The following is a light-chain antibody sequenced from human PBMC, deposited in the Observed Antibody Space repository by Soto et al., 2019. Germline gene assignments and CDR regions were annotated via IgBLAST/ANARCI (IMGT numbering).Light chain of an antibody. Sequence: DIQMTQSPSTLSASVGDRVTITCRASQNINSWLAWYLQKPGKAPKLLIYAASTLQSGVPSRFSGSGSGTEFTLTISSLQPEDFATYYCQQLNSYPPTFGGGTKVDIK. CDR2: AAS. V-gene: IGKV1-9*01. J-gene: IGKJ4*01. CDR1: QNINSW. CDR3: QQLNSYPPT.